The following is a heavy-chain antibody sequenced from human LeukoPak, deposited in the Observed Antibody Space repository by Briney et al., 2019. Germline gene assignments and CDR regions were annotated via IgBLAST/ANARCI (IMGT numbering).Heavy chain of an antibody. J-gene: IGHJ4*02. CDR1: GFTFSSYA. Sequence: PGGSLRLSCATFGFTFSSYAMSWVRQAPGKGLDWVSTFSDSGGSTYYADSVKGRFTISRDNSKNTLYLQMNSLRAEDTAVYYCAKGRSGYDYWGQGTLVTVSS. V-gene: IGHV3-23*01. CDR2: FSDSGGST. D-gene: IGHD3-22*01. CDR3: AKGRSGYDY.